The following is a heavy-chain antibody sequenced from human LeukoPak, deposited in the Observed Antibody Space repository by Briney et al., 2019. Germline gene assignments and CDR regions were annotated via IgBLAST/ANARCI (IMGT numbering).Heavy chain of an antibody. Sequence: GESLKISCKGSGYSFTSYWIGWVPQMPGKGLGWVGIIYSGDSDTRYSPFFQGQVPISADQSLSTAYLQWSSLKASDTAKDYVAKGGNCIAVAFDYWGQGTMVTVSS. D-gene: IGHD6-19*01. CDR3: AKGGNCIAVAFDY. V-gene: IGHV5-51*01. CDR2: IYSGDSDT. J-gene: IGHJ4*02. CDR1: GYSFTSYW.